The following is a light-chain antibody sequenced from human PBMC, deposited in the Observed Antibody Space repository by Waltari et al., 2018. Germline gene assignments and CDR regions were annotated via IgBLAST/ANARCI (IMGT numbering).Light chain of an antibody. CDR2: DVT. V-gene: IGLV2-23*02. J-gene: IGLJ2*01. Sequence: SALTQPASVSGSPGPSITLSCPGGSSDVGSYHLASCYQQHPGKAPKLLIYDVTQRPSGVSVRFSGSKSGNTASLTISGLQAEDEADYHCSSYAGSNTVVVFGGGTKVTVL. CDR3: SSYAGSNTVVV. CDR1: SSDVGSYHL.